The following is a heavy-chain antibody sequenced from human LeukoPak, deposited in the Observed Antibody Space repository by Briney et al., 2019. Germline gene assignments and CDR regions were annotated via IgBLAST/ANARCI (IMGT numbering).Heavy chain of an antibody. J-gene: IGHJ4*02. Sequence: ASVKVSCKASGYTFTAYYVHWVRQAPGQGLEWMGSINPNSGGTNYAQKFQGRVTMTRDTSISTALMELTRLRSDDTAVYYCARVQWSHPIDSWGQGTLVTVSS. CDR1: GYTFTAYY. D-gene: IGHD3-3*01. CDR3: ARVQWSHPIDS. V-gene: IGHV1-2*02. CDR2: INPNSGGT.